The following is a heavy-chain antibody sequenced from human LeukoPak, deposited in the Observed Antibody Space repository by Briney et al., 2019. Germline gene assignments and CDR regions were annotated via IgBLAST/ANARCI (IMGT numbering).Heavy chain of an antibody. CDR1: GFTFSSYA. J-gene: IGHJ4*02. CDR3: AKRTGDYFDY. CDR2: ISGSGSST. D-gene: IGHD3/OR15-3a*01. V-gene: IGHV3-23*01. Sequence: GGSLRLSCAASGFTFSSYAMTWVRQAPGKGLEWVSVISGSGSSTYYADSVKGRFTISRDNSKNTLYLQMNSLRAEDTAVYYCAKRTGDYFDYWGQGTLSASPQ.